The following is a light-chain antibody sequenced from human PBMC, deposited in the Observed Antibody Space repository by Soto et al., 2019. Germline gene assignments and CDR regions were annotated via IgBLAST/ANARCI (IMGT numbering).Light chain of an antibody. CDR2: AAS. J-gene: IGKJ5*01. V-gene: IGKV3-20*01. Sequence: IVLTQSAATLSLSPGQSATLSCRASQTVRNNYLAWYQHKPGQAPRLLIYAASSRATGSPDRFSGGGSGTDFNLTISRLEPEDFAVYYCQQYGYSPITFGQGTRLEIK. CDR3: QQYGYSPIT. CDR1: QTVRNNY.